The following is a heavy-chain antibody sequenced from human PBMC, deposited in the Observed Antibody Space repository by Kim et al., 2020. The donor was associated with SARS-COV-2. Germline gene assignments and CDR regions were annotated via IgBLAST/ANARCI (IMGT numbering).Heavy chain of an antibody. CDR1: GFTFTTYN. D-gene: IGHD7-27*01. CDR3: ARDWNWGIDV. J-gene: IGHJ4*02. CDR2: ISVTDAI. Sequence: GGSLRLSCAASGFTFTTYNMNWVRQAPGKVLEWISYISVTDAIYYADSVKGRFMISRDYAKNSLDLQMNSLRDEDTAVYYCARDWNWGIDVWGQGTLVTV. V-gene: IGHV3-48*02.